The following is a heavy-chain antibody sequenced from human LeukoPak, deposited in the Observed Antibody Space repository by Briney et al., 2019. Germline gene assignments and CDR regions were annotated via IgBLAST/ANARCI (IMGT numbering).Heavy chain of an antibody. CDR2: ISTDGDFT. D-gene: IGHD6-19*01. Sequence: PRRSLRPSWAASAFTFTAHPMDCDSQAPGKGLEYVSGISTDGDFTYYGDSVKGRFTISRANSKSTLHLQMGSLGAEDMAVYYCARVSTFHWDSGLDYWGQGALVTVSS. CDR3: ARVSTFHWDSGLDY. J-gene: IGHJ4*02. CDR1: AFTFTAHP. V-gene: IGHV3-64*02.